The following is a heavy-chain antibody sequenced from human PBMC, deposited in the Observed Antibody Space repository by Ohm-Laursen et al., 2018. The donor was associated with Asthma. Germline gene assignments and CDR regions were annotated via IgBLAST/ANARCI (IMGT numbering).Heavy chain of an antibody. J-gene: IGHJ1*01. D-gene: IGHD1-26*01. CDR1: GFTFSSYS. CDR2: ISSSSSYI. Sequence: GSLRLSCSASGFTFSSYSVNWVRQAPGKGLEWVSSISSSSSYIYYADSVKGRFTIPRDNAKNLVFLQMNDVRAEDTALDYCARIGPEWERPGREYSVHHWGQGTLVTVSS. CDR3: ARIGPEWERPGREYSVHH. V-gene: IGHV3-21*01.